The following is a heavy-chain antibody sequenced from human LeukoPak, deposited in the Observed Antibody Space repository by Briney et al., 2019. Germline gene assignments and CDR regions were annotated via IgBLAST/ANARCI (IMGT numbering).Heavy chain of an antibody. CDR2: IWNVGNQS. Sequence: PGGSLRLSCITSGFTFNSFGMHGVRQAPGKGLEGLAVIWNVGNQSKYGDSVRGRFTISRDNSNNTLYLEMNTLRAEDTGVYYCAKSRSPYVYYYMDVWGKGTTVTVSS. V-gene: IGHV3-33*08. CDR1: GFTFNSFG. J-gene: IGHJ6*03. CDR3: AKSRSPYVYYYMDV. D-gene: IGHD3-10*02.